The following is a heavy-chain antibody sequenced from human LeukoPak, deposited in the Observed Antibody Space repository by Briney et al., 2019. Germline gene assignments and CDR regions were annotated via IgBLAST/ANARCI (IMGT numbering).Heavy chain of an antibody. D-gene: IGHD2-2*01. J-gene: IGHJ5*02. CDR2: ISSSSSYI. CDR3: ARGSYCSSTSCYRKVLWFDP. CDR1: GFTFSSYS. V-gene: IGHV3-21*01. Sequence: PGGSLRLSCAASGFTFSSYSMTWVRQAPGKGLEWASSISSSSSYIYYADSVKGRFTISRDNAKNSLYLQMNSLRAEDTAVYYCARGSYCSSTSCYRKVLWFDPWGQGTLVTVSS.